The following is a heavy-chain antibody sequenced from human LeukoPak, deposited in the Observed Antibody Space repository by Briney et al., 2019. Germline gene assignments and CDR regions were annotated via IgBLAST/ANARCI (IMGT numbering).Heavy chain of an antibody. CDR3: ARVAVAGTGVDY. Sequence: SVKVSCEASGGTFSSYAISWVRQAPGQGLEWMGGIIPIFGTANYAQKFQGRVTITTDESTSTAYMELSSLRSEDTAVYYCARVAVAGTGVDYWGQGTLVTVSS. J-gene: IGHJ4*02. CDR1: GGTFSSYA. V-gene: IGHV1-69*05. CDR2: IIPIFGTA. D-gene: IGHD6-19*01.